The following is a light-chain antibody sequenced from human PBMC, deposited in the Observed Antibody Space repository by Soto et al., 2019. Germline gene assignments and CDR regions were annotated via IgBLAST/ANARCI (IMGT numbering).Light chain of an antibody. J-gene: IGKJ4*01. CDR1: QSISNN. V-gene: IGKV3-11*01. CDR2: DAS. Sequence: EIVLTQSPATLSLSPGERATLSCRASQSISNNLAWYQQKRGQPPRLLIYDASNRATGIPARFSGRGSGTDFTLTISSLEPEDFPVYYCQQRSNWPPLTFGGGTKVEIK. CDR3: QQRSNWPPLT.